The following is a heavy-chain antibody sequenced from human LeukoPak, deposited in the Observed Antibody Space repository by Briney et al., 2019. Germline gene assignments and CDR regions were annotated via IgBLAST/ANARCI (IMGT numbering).Heavy chain of an antibody. D-gene: IGHD3-22*01. Sequence: GRSLRLSCAASGFTFSSYAMHWVRQAPGKGLEWVAVISYDGSNKYYADSVKGRFTISRDNSENTLYLQMNSLRAEDTAVYYCAREGDSSGYGDYWGQGTLVTVSS. CDR2: ISYDGSNK. V-gene: IGHV3-30*04. J-gene: IGHJ4*02. CDR1: GFTFSSYA. CDR3: AREGDSSGYGDY.